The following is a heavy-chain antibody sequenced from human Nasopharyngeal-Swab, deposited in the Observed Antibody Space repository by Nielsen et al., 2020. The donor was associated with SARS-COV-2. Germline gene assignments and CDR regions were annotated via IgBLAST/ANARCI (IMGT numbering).Heavy chain of an antibody. V-gene: IGHV4-39*01. D-gene: IGHD3-3*01. J-gene: IGHJ4*02. CDR2: IYYSGST. Sequence: SETLSLTCTVSGGSISSSSYYWGWIRQPPGKGLEWIGSIYYSGSTYYNPSLKSRVTISVDTSKNQFSLKLSSVTAADTAVYYCARNQNLIWSGSHFDYWGQGTLVTVSS. CDR1: GGSISSSSYY. CDR3: ARNQNLIWSGSHFDY.